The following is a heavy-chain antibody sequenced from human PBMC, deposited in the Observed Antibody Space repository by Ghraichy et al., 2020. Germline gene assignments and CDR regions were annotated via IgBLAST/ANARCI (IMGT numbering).Heavy chain of an antibody. D-gene: IGHD1-1*01. CDR2: IYWDDDK. CDR1: GFSLSTSGVG. J-gene: IGHJ4*02. Sequence: SGPTLVKPTQTLTLTCTFSGFSLSTSGVGVGWIRQPPGKALEWLALIYWDDDKRYSPSLKSRLTITKDTSKNQVVLTMTNMDPVDTATYYCAHTRYNWNDEYYFDYWGQGTLVTVSS. V-gene: IGHV2-5*02. CDR3: AHTRYNWNDEYYFDY.